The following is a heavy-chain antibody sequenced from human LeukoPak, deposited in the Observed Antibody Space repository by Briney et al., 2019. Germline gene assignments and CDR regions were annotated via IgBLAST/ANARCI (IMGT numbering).Heavy chain of an antibody. V-gene: IGHV1-46*01. CDR1: GYTFTSYY. CDR2: INPSGGST. Sequence: GASVKVSCKASGYTFTSYYLHWVRQAPGEGLEWRGIINPSGGSTSYAHKFQGRVTMTRDTSISTVYMELSRLRSGDTAVYFCARGSATYYGLDYYMDVWGKGTAVTIPS. CDR3: ARGSATYYGLDYYMDV. D-gene: IGHD3-10*01. J-gene: IGHJ6*03.